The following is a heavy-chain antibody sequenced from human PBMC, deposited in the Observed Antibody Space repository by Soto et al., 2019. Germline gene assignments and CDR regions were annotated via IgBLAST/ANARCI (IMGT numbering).Heavy chain of an antibody. CDR2: IYYSGST. D-gene: IGHD3-3*01. CDR1: GGSISSSSYY. CDR3: ASLAYYDFYRFDP. J-gene: IGHJ5*02. Sequence: SETMSLTCTVSGGSISSSSYYWGWIRQPPGKGLEWIGSIYYSGSTYYNPSLKSRVTISVDTSKNQFSLKLSSVTAADTAVYYCASLAYYDFYRFDPWGQGTLVTVSS. V-gene: IGHV4-39*01.